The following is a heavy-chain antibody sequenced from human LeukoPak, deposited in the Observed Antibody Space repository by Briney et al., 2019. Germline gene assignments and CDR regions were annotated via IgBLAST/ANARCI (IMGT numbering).Heavy chain of an antibody. CDR1: GYSFSTYG. V-gene: IGHV1-18*01. Sequence: ASVKVSCKASGYSFSTYGISWLRQAPGQGLEWMGWISGKNANRNYAQKLKRRVTLTTDTSTSAAHMELTSLRADTTAVYYGARDCSSDNCQLPFWGQGTMVTVSS. J-gene: IGHJ3*01. CDR2: ISGKNANR. D-gene: IGHD2-2*01. CDR3: ARDCSSDNCQLPF.